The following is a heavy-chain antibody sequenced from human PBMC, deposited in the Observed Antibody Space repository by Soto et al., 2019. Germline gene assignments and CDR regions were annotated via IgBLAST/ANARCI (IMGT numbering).Heavy chain of an antibody. V-gene: IGHV3-33*01. D-gene: IGHD4-4*01. J-gene: IGHJ6*02. CDR1: GFTFSDYG. CDR2: IWFDGSNK. CDR3: ARSKETCNYVGYYYGMDV. Sequence: QVQLVESGGGVVQPGRSLRLSCAASGFTFSDYGMHWVRQAPGKGLEWVAVIWFDGSNKYYADSVKGRFTISRDNSKHPLYLPMNSLSAEDTAVYYCARSKETCNYVGYYYGMDVWGQGTTVTV.